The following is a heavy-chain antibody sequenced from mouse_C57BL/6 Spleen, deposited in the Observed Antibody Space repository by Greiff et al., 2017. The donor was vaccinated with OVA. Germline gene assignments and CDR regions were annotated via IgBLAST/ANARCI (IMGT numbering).Heavy chain of an antibody. Sequence: VQVVESGAELVRPGASVTLSCKASGYTFTDYEMHWVKQTPVHGLEWIGAIDPETGGTAYNQKFKGKAILTADKSSSTAYMELRSLTSEDSAVYYCTRGRQLRLNFDYWGQGTTLTVSS. CDR1: GYTFTDYE. J-gene: IGHJ2*01. D-gene: IGHD3-2*02. V-gene: IGHV1-15*01. CDR2: IDPETGGT. CDR3: TRGRQLRLNFDY.